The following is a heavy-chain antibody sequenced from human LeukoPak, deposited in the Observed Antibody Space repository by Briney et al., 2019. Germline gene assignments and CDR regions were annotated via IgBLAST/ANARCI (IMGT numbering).Heavy chain of an antibody. D-gene: IGHD6-19*01. CDR2: ISGSGGST. CDR1: GFTFSSYA. CDR3: AKGKMYSSGWYYFDY. Sequence: GGSLRLSCAASGFTFSSYAMSWVRQAPGKGLEWVSAISGSGGSTYYADSVKGRFTISRDNSKNTLYLQMNSLRAEDTAVYYCAKGKMYSSGWYYFDYWGQGTLVTVSS. V-gene: IGHV3-23*01. J-gene: IGHJ4*02.